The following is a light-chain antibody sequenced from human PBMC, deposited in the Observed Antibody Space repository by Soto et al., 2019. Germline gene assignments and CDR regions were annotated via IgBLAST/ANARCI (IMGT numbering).Light chain of an antibody. Sequence: DIQMTQSPSTLSASVGDIVIITFRASQSISSWLAWYQQKPGGVPKLLIYAASTLQGGVPSRFSGSGSGTDFTLTISSLQPEDFATYYCLQSYSPPLTFGGGTKVDIK. V-gene: IGKV1-39*01. CDR2: AAS. CDR1: QSISSW. J-gene: IGKJ4*01. CDR3: LQSYSPPLT.